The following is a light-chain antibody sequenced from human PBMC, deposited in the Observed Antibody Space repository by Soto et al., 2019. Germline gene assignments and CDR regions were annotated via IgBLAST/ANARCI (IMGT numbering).Light chain of an antibody. CDR1: QTISSW. J-gene: IGKJ1*01. CDR2: DAS. CDR3: QQYNSWPET. Sequence: DIQTTQSPSTLPASVGDRVTITCRASQTISSWLAWYQQKPGKAPDLLIYDASRLAGGVPSRFSGSESGTEFTLTISRLQSEDFAVYYCQQYNSWPETFGQGTKVDIK. V-gene: IGKV1-5*01.